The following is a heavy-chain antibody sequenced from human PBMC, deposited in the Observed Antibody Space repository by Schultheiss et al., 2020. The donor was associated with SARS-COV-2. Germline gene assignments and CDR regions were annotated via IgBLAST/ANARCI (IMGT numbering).Heavy chain of an antibody. CDR1: GYSFTSYW. CDR3: ARHRAVAGKCFDY. J-gene: IGHJ4*02. Sequence: GESLKISCKGSGYSFTSYWIGWVRQMPGKGLEWMGIIYPGDSDTRYSPSFQGHVTISADKSISTAYLQWSSLKASDTAMYYCARHRAVAGKCFDYWGQGTLVTVSS. V-gene: IGHV5-51*01. CDR2: IYPGDSDT. D-gene: IGHD6-19*01.